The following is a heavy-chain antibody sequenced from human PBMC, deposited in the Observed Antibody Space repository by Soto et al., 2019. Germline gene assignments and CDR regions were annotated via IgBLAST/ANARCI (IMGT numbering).Heavy chain of an antibody. J-gene: IGHJ2*01. CDR2: ISGSGGST. V-gene: IGHV3-23*01. Sequence: EVQLLESGGGLVQPGGSLRLSCAASGFTFSSYAMSWVRQAPGKGLEWVSAISGSGGSTYYADSVKGRFTISRDNSKNTLYLQMNSLRAEDTAVYYCAKDLPADPLKYSSSSWSTVYFDLWGRGTLVTVSS. CDR1: GFTFSSYA. CDR3: AKDLPADPLKYSSSSWSTVYFDL. D-gene: IGHD6-6*01.